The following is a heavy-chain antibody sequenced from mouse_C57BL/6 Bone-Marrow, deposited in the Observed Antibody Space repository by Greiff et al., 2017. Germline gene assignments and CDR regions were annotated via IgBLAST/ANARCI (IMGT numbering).Heavy chain of an antibody. CDR3: ARKDCSSYERDCDV. CDR1: GYTFTSYW. D-gene: IGHD1-1*01. CDR2: IYPGSGST. Sequence: VQLQQPGAELVKPGASVKMSCKASGYTFTSYWITWVKQRPGQGLEWIGDIYPGSGSTNYNEKFKSKATLTVDTSSSTAYMQLSSLTSEDAAVYYCARKDCSSYERDCDVWGTGTTVTVAS. J-gene: IGHJ1*03. V-gene: IGHV1-55*01.